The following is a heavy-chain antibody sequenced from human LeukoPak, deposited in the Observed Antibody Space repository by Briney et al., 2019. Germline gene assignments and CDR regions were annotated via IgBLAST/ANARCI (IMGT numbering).Heavy chain of an antibody. D-gene: IGHD6-19*01. CDR3: ASSGSNGWYGGADAFDI. CDR2: FDPEDGET. Sequence: ASVKVSCKVSGKTLTEVSMHWVRQGPGKGLEWMGGFDPEDGETIYAQKFQGRITMTEATSTDTAYMELSSLRSEDTAVYYCASSGSNGWYGGADAFDIWGQGTMVTVSS. CDR1: GKTLTEVS. J-gene: IGHJ3*02. V-gene: IGHV1-24*01.